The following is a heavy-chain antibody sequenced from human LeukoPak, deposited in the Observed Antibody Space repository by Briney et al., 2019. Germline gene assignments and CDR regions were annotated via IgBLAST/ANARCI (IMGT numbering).Heavy chain of an antibody. CDR3: ARVLCDIVDCLYGMDV. J-gene: IGHJ6*02. D-gene: IGHD2-15*01. CDR2: ISSSGSTI. Sequence: PGGSLRLSCAASGFTFSSYEMNWVRQAPGKGLEWVSYISSSGSTIYYADSVEGRFTISRDNAKNSLYLQMNSLRAEDTAVYYCARVLCDIVDCLYGMDVWGQGTTVTVSS. CDR1: GFTFSSYE. V-gene: IGHV3-48*03.